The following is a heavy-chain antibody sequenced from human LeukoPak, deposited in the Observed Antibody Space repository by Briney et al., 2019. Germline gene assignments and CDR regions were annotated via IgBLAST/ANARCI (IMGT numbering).Heavy chain of an antibody. CDR2: INTSGRT. Sequence: SETLSLTCTISGASISSGDYYWTWIRQPAGKGLEWIGRINTSGRTYYNPSLNSRVCISLESSKNQFSLRLMSVTASDTAIYYCASSRPPTTSDYWGQGTLVIVSS. D-gene: IGHD1-26*01. CDR3: ASSRPPTTSDY. J-gene: IGHJ4*02. V-gene: IGHV4-61*02. CDR1: GASISSGDYY.